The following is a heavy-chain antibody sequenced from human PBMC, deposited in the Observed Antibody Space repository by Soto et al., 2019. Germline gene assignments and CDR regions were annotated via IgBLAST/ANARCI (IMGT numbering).Heavy chain of an antibody. CDR3: ARGVDGHSWALY. Sequence: EVQLVQSGADVKKPGESLKISCKGSGYSFSSYWIGWVRQMPGKGLEWMGIIFPGNSNTIYSPSFQGQVTISADTSISTAYLQWSSLEASDSAMYYCARGVDGHSWALYWGQGTLLTVSS. CDR2: IFPGNSNT. V-gene: IGHV5-51*03. CDR1: GYSFSSYW. D-gene: IGHD6-13*01. J-gene: IGHJ4*02.